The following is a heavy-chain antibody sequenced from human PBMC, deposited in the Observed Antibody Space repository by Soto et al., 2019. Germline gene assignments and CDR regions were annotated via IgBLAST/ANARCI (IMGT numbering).Heavy chain of an antibody. V-gene: IGHV1-69*08. Sequence: QVQLVQSGAEVKKPGSSVKVSCKASGGTFTSYTISWVRQAPGQGLEWMGRIIPILGIANYAQKFQGRVTITADKSTSTAYMELSSLRSADTAVYYCARDRDDYGDYGNAFDIWGQGTMVTVSS. CDR1: GGTFTSYT. D-gene: IGHD4-17*01. J-gene: IGHJ3*02. CDR3: ARDRDDYGDYGNAFDI. CDR2: IIPILGIA.